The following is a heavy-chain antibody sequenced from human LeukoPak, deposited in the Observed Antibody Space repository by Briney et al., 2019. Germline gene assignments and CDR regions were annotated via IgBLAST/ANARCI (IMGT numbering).Heavy chain of an antibody. CDR2: IYSSGST. Sequence: SETLSLTCTVSGGSISSGGYYWRWIRQHPGKGLEWVGYIYSSGSTYYNPSLRSRVTISVDTSKNQFSLKLSSVTAADTVVYYCARAAPIVATMGGAFDIWGQGTMVTVSS. D-gene: IGHD5-12*01. J-gene: IGHJ3*02. CDR1: GGSISSGGYY. CDR3: ARAAPIVATMGGAFDI. V-gene: IGHV4-31*03.